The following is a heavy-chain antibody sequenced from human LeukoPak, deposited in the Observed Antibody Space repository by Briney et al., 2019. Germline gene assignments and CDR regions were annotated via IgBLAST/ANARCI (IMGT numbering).Heavy chain of an antibody. CDR1: GFTFGNYA. V-gene: IGHV3-23*01. J-gene: IGHJ4*02. CDR3: ATNRWFGEPDY. Sequence: TGGSLRLSCAASGFTFGNYAMSWVRQAPGKGLEWVSGISGSGGTTYYADSVKGRFTISRDNPENTLYLQMNSLRAEDTAVYYCATNRWFGEPDYWGQGTLVTVSS. CDR2: ISGSGGTT. D-gene: IGHD3-10*01.